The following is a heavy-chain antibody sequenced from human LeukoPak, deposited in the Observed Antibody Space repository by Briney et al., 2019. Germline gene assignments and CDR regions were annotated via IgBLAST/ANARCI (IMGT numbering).Heavy chain of an antibody. CDR1: GYTSTSYY. V-gene: IGHV1-46*01. J-gene: IGHJ4*02. CDR3: ATSGYDFWSGYTPSGAFDY. CDR2: INPSGGST. D-gene: IGHD3-3*01. Sequence: ASVKVSCKTSGYTSTSYYMHWVRQAPGQGLEWMGIINPSGGSTSYAQKFQGRVTMTRDMSTSTVYMELSSLRSEDTAVYYCATSGYDFWSGYTPSGAFDYWGQGTLVTVSS.